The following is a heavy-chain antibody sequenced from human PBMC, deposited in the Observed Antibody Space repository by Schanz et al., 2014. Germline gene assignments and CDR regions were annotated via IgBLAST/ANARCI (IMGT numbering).Heavy chain of an antibody. J-gene: IGHJ6*02. Sequence: VQLVESGGGLVQPGGSLRLSCAASGFTFSSYWMHWVRQAPGKGLEWVAVIWYDGSNKYYADSVKGRFTISRDNAKNSLFLQMNSLRAEDTAVYYCARDFLLEQLGYSHYYYAMDVWGQGTTVTVSS. CDR1: GFTFSSYW. CDR2: IWYDGSNK. D-gene: IGHD2-15*01. CDR3: ARDFLLEQLGYSHYYYAMDV. V-gene: IGHV3-33*08.